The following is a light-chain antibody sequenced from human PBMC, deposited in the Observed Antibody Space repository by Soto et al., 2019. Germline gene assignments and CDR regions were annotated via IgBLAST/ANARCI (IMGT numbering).Light chain of an antibody. CDR3: QQLNSFPLT. V-gene: IGKV1-9*01. CDR2: VAS. Sequence: DIQLTQSPSFLSASIGDRVTITCRASQDFSSYLAWYQQKPGKAPNLLIYVASTLQSGVPSRFSVSGSGTEFTLTISSVQPEDFATYYCQQLNSFPLTFGGGTKVASK. CDR1: QDFSSY. J-gene: IGKJ4*01.